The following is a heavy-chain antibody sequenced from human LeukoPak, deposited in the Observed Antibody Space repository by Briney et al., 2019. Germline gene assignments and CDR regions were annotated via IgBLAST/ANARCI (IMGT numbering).Heavy chain of an antibody. J-gene: IGHJ4*02. CDR2: MNPFSANT. Sequence: ASVKVSCKASGYTFTNYDIHWVRQAPGQGLEWMGWMNPFSANTGYAQNFQGRITITRNTSINTAYMELSSLRSGDTAVYYCAGLRGYSYAGYFDYWGQGTLVTVSS. CDR1: GYTFTNYD. D-gene: IGHD5-18*01. CDR3: AGLRGYSYAGYFDY. V-gene: IGHV1-8*03.